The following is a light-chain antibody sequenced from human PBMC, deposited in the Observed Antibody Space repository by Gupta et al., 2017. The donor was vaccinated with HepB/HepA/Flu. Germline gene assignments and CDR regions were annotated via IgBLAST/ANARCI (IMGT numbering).Light chain of an antibody. J-gene: IGKJ2*01. V-gene: IGKV2-30*02. CDR3: MQGTHWPYT. Sequence: DVVMTQSPLSMPVALGQPASISCRSSQSVVHLNWFHQRPGQSPRGLIYEVSKRGSGVPDRFSGSGSGTDFTLKISRVEAEDVGIYYCMQGTHWPYTFGQGTKLEI. CDR2: EVS. CDR1: QSVVH.